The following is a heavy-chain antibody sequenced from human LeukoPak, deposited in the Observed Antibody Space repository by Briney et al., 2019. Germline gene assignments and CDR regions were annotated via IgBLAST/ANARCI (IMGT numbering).Heavy chain of an antibody. CDR3: ASSGSYFGPNWFDP. Sequence: PSETLSLTCTVSGGSISSSSYYWGWIRQPPGKGLEWIGSIYYSGSTYYNPSLKSRVTISVDTSKNQFSLKLSSVTAADTAVYYCASSGSYFGPNWFDPWGQGTLVTVSS. V-gene: IGHV4-39*01. CDR1: GGSISSSSYY. CDR2: IYYSGST. D-gene: IGHD1-26*01. J-gene: IGHJ5*02.